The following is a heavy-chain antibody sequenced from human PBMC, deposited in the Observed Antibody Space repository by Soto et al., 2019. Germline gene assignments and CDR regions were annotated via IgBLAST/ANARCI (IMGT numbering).Heavy chain of an antibody. CDR1: GDSVSSNSAG. Sequence: QTLSLTCVISGDSVSSNSAGWNWIRQSPSRGLEWLGRTYYKSKWNNDYALSVKSRITINPDTPKNQFSLHLYSVTPEDTAVYYRTGITWFRGMDVWGQGTPVTVSS. V-gene: IGHV6-1*01. D-gene: IGHD3-10*01. CDR2: TYYKSKWNN. J-gene: IGHJ6*02. CDR3: TGITWFRGMDV.